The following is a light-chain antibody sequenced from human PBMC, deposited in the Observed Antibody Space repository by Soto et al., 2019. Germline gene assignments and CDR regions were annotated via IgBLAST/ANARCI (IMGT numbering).Light chain of an antibody. CDR2: ATS. CDR1: QSVSSNY. V-gene: IGKV3-20*01. CDR3: QLYGNSPRYS. Sequence: EIVLTQSPGTLSLSLGERATLSCRASQSVSSNYLAWYQQKPGQAPRLLIYATSSRATGIPDRFSGSGSATDFPLTISRLEPEDFAVYYCQLYGNSPRYSFGQGTKLEIK. J-gene: IGKJ2*03.